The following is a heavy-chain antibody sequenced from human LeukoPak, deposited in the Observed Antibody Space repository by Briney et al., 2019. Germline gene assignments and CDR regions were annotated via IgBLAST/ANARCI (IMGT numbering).Heavy chain of an antibody. CDR3: ARIDLAYGSGTYYSSYFEY. J-gene: IGHJ4*02. CDR1: GYTFTGYG. V-gene: IGHV1-18*01. Sequence: ASVKVSCTASGYTFTGYGITWLRQAPGQGLEWMGWISAYNGNTNYAQKFQGRVTMTTETSTRTAYMELRSPRSDDAAVYYCARIDLAYGSGTYYSSYFEYWGQGTLVTVSS. D-gene: IGHD3-10*01. CDR2: ISAYNGNT.